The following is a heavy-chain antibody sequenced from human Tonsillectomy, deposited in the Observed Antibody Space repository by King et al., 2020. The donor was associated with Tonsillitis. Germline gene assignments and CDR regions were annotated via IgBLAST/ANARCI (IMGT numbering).Heavy chain of an antibody. CDR1: GGSISSSNW. J-gene: IGHJ4*02. D-gene: IGHD3-10*01. CDR2: IHHSGST. V-gene: IGHV4-4*02. Sequence: QLQESGPGLVKPSGTLSLTCAVSGGSISSSNWWNWVRQPPGKGLEWIGEIHHSGSTNYNTSLKSRVTISVDKSKNQFSLKLRSVTAADTAVYYCERSGADYYGSVSHYNFFDYWGQGTLVTVSS. CDR3: ERSGADYYGSVSHYNFFDY.